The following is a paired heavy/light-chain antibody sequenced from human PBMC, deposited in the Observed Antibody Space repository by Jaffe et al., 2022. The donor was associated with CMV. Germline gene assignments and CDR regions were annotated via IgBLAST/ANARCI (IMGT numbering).Light chain of an antibody. CDR1: QSVLHDSSNRNY. Sequence: DIVMTQSPDSLAVSLGERATINCRSSQSVLHDSSNRNYLAWYQQKPGQPPKLLIYWASTRESGVPDRFSGSGSGTHFTLTINSLQAEDVAVYYCQQYYSPPPTFGQGTKVEIK. V-gene: IGKV4-1*01. J-gene: IGKJ1*01. CDR3: QQYYSPPPT. CDR2: WAS.
Heavy chain of an antibody. V-gene: IGHV4-34*01. Sequence: QVQLQQWGAGLLKPSETLSLTCTVYGGSFSGYYWSWIRQTPGKGLQWIGDIHHSGSTNYNPSLKSRVTISVDTSKNQFSLNLSSVTAADTAVYYCATKRSVTWSGYFDSWGQGTLVTVSS. CDR1: GGSFSGYY. CDR3: ATKRSVTWSGYFDS. CDR2: IHHSGST. J-gene: IGHJ4*02. D-gene: IGHD1-26*01.